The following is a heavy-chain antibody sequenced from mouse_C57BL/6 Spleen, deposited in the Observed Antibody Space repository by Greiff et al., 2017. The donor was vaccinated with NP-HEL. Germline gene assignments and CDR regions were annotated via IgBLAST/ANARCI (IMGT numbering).Heavy chain of an antibody. D-gene: IGHD1-1*01. J-gene: IGHJ3*01. CDR2: IYPADSET. V-gene: IGHV1-61*01. Sequence: VQLQQSGAELVRPGSSVKLSCKASGYTFTSYWMDWVKQRPGQGLEWIGNIYPADSETHYNQKFKDKATLTVDKSSSTAYMQLSSLTSEDSAVYYCARGGYYGSSYGFAYWGQGTLVTVSA. CDR3: ARGGYYGSSYGFAY. CDR1: GYTFTSYW.